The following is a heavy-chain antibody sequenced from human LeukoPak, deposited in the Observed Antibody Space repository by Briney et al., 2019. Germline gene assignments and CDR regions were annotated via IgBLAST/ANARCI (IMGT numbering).Heavy chain of an antibody. CDR2: ISGSGGNT. D-gene: IGHD2/OR15-2a*01. J-gene: IGHJ4*02. Sequence: GESLRLSCAASGFTFSSYAMSWVRQAPGKGLEWVSVISGSGGNTYYADSVKGRFTISRDNSKNTLHLQMNSLRAEDTAIYYCAREASILSSWGQGTLVTVSP. V-gene: IGHV3-23*01. CDR3: AREASILSS. CDR1: GFTFSSYA.